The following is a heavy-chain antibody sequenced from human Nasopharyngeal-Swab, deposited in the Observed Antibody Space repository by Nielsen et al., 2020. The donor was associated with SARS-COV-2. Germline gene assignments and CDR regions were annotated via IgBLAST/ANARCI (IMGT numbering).Heavy chain of an antibody. Sequence: GGSLSLSCAASGFTFDDYAMHWVRQAPGKGLEWVSGISWNSGSIGYADSVKGRFTISRDNAKNSLYLQMNSLRAEDTALYYCAKTMVYSCSSYYFDYWGQGTLVTVSS. D-gene: IGHD6-6*01. J-gene: IGHJ4*02. CDR2: ISWNSGSI. CDR1: GFTFDDYA. CDR3: AKTMVYSCSSYYFDY. V-gene: IGHV3-9*01.